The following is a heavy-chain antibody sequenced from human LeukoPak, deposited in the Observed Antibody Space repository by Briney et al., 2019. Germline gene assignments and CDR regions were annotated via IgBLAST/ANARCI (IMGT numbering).Heavy chain of an antibody. CDR1: GFAFSDYY. D-gene: IGHD2-8*02. CDR2: ISNSGTTI. V-gene: IGHV3-11*04. J-gene: IGHJ4*02. Sequence: PGGSLRLSCAASGFAFSDYYMSWIRQAPGKGLEWVSRISNSGTTIYYADSVKGRFSISRDNAKNSLYLQMNSLRAEDTAVYYCARAREGGVRPDYWGQGTLVTVSS. CDR3: ARAREGGVRPDY.